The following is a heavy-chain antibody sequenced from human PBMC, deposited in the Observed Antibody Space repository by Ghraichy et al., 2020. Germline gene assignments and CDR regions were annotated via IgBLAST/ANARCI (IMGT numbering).Heavy chain of an antibody. CDR2: NSGGGGAT. V-gene: IGHV3-23*01. J-gene: IGHJ4*02. CDR1: GFTFSSYA. CDR3: AKDQGYSTRWYCDY. D-gene: IGHD6-13*01. Sequence: GGSLRLSCAASGFTFSSYAMNWVRQAPGKGLEWVSGNSGGGGATYYADSVKGRFTISRDNSKNTLYLQMNSLRAEDTAVYYCAKDQGYSTRWYCDYWGQGTLVTVSS.